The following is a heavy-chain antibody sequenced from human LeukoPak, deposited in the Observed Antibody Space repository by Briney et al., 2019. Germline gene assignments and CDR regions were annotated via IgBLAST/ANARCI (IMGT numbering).Heavy chain of an antibody. CDR1: GGSISSGGYY. CDR2: IYYSGST. J-gene: IGHJ3*02. V-gene: IGHV4-30-4*08. Sequence: SQTLSLTCTVSGGSISSGGYYWSWIRQHPGKGLEWIGYIYYSGSTYYNPSLKSRVTISVDTSKNQFSLKLSSVTAADTAVYYCARAPVVRSRGAFDIWGQGTMVTVSS. D-gene: IGHD3-10*01. CDR3: ARAPVVRSRGAFDI.